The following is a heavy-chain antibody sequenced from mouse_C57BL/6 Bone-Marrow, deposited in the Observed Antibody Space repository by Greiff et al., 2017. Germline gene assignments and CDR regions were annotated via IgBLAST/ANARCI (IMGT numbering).Heavy chain of an antibody. CDR3: ARGRLYGGYYYYAMDY. CDR2: IDPSDSYT. J-gene: IGHJ4*01. V-gene: IGHV1-69*01. Sequence: QVQLQQPGAELVMPGASVKLSCKASGYTFTSYWMHWVKQRPGQGLEWIGEIDPSDSYTNYNQKFKGKSTLTVDKSSSTAYMQLSSLTSEASAVYYCARGRLYGGYYYYAMDYWGQGTSVTVSA. D-gene: IGHD2-3*01. CDR1: GYTFTSYW.